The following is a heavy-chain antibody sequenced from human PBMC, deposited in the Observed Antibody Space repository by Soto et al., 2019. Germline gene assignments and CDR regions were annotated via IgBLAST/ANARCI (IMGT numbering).Heavy chain of an antibody. Sequence: GWSLRLSCSASVFTCSSYSMNWFRQAPGKGLEWVSSISSSSSYIYYADSVKGRFTISRDNAKNSLYLQMNSLRAEDTAVYYCARHCSSTSCYMGYDYWGQGTLVTVSS. CDR2: ISSSSSYI. V-gene: IGHV3-21*01. CDR1: VFTCSSYS. D-gene: IGHD2-2*02. J-gene: IGHJ4*02. CDR3: ARHCSSTSCYMGYDY.